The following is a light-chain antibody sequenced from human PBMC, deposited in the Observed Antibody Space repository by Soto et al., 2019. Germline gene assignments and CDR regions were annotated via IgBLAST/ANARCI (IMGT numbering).Light chain of an antibody. CDR1: QGISSY. CDR3: QQYYSSLA. Sequence: AIRMTQSPSSFSASTGDRVTITCRASQGISSYLAWYQQKPGKAPKLLIYAASTLQSGVPSRFSGSGSETDFTLTISCLQSEDFATYYCQQYYSSLAFGQGTKVDIK. J-gene: IGKJ1*01. CDR2: AAS. V-gene: IGKV1-8*01.